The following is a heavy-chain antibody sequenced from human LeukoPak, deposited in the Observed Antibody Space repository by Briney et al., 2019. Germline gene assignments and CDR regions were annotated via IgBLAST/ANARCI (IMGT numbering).Heavy chain of an antibody. CDR2: IYSGGST. V-gene: IGHV3-53*01. J-gene: IGHJ5*02. Sequence: GGSLRLSCAASGFTVSSNYMSWVRQAPGKGLEWVSVIYSGGSTYYADSVKSRFTISRDNSKNTLYLQMNSLRAEDTAVYYCARLGYDSSGYYYVYWFDPWGQGTLVTVSS. D-gene: IGHD3-22*01. CDR3: ARLGYDSSGYYYVYWFDP. CDR1: GFTVSSNY.